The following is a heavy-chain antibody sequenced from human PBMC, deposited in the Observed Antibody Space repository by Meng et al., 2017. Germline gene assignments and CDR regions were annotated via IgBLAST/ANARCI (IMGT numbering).Heavy chain of an antibody. CDR2: MNGGNGNT. J-gene: IGHJ5*02. CDR3: ARDKLKTFDP. Sequence: PVQAWGEVREHGGSVRISCKASGCTFSSCAMQWVRQAPGQRVEWMGCMNGGNGNTKYSQKFQGRVTITRDTSASRAYMELSSLRSEDTAVYYCARDKLKTFDPWGQGTLVTVSS. V-gene: IGHV1-3*01. CDR1: GCTFSSCA.